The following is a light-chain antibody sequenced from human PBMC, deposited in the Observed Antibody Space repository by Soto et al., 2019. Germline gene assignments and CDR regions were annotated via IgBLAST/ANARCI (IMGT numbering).Light chain of an antibody. V-gene: IGKV1-33*01. CDR3: QQRSNWPPVT. CDR1: QNINNY. J-gene: IGKJ4*01. CDR2: DAS. Sequence: DIQMTQSPSSLSASVGDRVTITCQASQNINNYLNWYQQKPGRAPKLLIYDASNLEAGVPSRFRGSGSGTDFTFTISRLQPEDIATYYCQQRSNWPPVTFGGGTKVEIK.